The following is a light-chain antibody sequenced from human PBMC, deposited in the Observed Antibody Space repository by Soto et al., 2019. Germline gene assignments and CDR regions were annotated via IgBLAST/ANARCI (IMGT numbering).Light chain of an antibody. CDR1: HSVASTY. V-gene: IGKV3-20*01. Sequence: EIVLTQSPATLSLSPGEGATLSCRASHSVASTYLAWYQQKPGLAPRLIIYGASNRASGTPDRFSGGGSGTDFTLTISRLEPEDFAVYYCQRYGSSSFTFGQGTKLEIK. J-gene: IGKJ2*01. CDR2: GAS. CDR3: QRYGSSSFT.